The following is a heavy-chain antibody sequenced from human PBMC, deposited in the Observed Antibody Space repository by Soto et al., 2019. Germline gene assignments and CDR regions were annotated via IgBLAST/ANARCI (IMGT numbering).Heavy chain of an antibody. V-gene: IGHV3-21*01. CDR3: ERGFSWLFDPLDY. CDR1: GFTFSSYS. D-gene: IGHD3-22*01. Sequence: GGSLRLSCAASGFTFSSYSMNWVRQAPGKGLEWVSSISSSSSYIYYADSVKGRFTISRDNAKNSLYLQMNSLRAEDTAVYYCERGFSWLFDPLDYWGQGTLVTVS. CDR2: ISSSSSYI. J-gene: IGHJ4*02.